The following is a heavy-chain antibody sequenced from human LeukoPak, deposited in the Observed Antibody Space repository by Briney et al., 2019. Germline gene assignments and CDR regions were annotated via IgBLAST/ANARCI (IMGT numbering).Heavy chain of an antibody. CDR3: ARDVGFFDIDY. Sequence: SETLSLTCIVSGGSISSTVSYWGWVRQPPGKGLEWIGSIHYSGSTYYIPSLKSRITIPLDMSKNQYSLKLTSVTVADTAVYYCARDVGFFDIDYWGQGILVTVSS. J-gene: IGHJ4*02. V-gene: IGHV4-39*07. CDR2: IHYSGST. CDR1: GGSISSTVSY. D-gene: IGHD3-9*01.